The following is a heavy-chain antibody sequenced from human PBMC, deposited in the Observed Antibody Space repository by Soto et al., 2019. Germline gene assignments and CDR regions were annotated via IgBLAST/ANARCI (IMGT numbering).Heavy chain of an antibody. CDR1: GGSISSGGYY. J-gene: IGHJ4*02. Sequence: QVQLQESGPGLVKPSQTLSLTCTVSGGSISSGGYYWSWIRQHPGKGLEWIGYIYYSGSTYYNPSLKSRVTISVDTSKNQCSLKLSSVTAADTAVYYCARDLVDYDILTGYTRYFDYWGQGTLVTVSS. CDR3: ARDLVDYDILTGYTRYFDY. V-gene: IGHV4-31*03. CDR2: IYYSGST. D-gene: IGHD3-9*01.